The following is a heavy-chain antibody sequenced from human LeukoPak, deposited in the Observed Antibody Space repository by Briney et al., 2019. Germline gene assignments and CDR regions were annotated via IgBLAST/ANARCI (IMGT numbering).Heavy chain of an antibody. J-gene: IGHJ4*02. CDR3: AKERDTAMVTIDY. CDR1: GCTFSSYG. V-gene: IGHV3-30*02. CDR2: IRYDGSNK. Sequence: GGSLRLSCAASGCTFSSYGMHWVRQAPGEGLEWVAFIRYDGSNKYYADSVKGRFTISRDNSKNTLYLQMNSLRAEDTAVYYCAKERDTAMVTIDYWGQGTLVTVSS. D-gene: IGHD5-18*01.